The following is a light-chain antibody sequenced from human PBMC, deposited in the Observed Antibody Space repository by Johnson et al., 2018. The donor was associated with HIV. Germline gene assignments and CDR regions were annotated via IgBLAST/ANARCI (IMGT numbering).Light chain of an antibody. J-gene: IGLJ1*01. CDR3: GTWDSSLSAYV. CDR1: SSNIGNNY. Sequence: QSVLTQPPSVSVAPGQKVTISCYGSSSNIGNNYVSWYQQLPGTAPKLLIYENNKRPSGIPDRFSGSKSGTSATLGITGLPTGDEADYYCGTWDSSLSAYVFGTGTKVTVL. CDR2: ENN. V-gene: IGLV1-51*02.